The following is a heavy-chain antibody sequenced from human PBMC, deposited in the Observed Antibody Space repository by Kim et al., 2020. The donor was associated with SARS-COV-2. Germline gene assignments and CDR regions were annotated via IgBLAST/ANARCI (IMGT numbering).Heavy chain of an antibody. CDR2: INPRSGAA. V-gene: IGHV1-46*01. Sequence: ASVKVSCKASESTFTNSYIHWVRQAPGQGLEWMGLINPRSGAATYAQKFQARVAMTRDTSTNTVYMEMSSLRPDDTVMYFCARARNSFVLFLFYPWCQGT. D-gene: IGHD6-6*01. CDR1: ESTFTNSY. CDR3: ARARNSFVLFLFYP. J-gene: IGHJ5*02.